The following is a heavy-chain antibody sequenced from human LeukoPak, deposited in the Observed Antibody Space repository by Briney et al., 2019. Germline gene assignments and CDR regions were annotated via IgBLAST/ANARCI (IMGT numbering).Heavy chain of an antibody. CDR2: ISYDGKNI. V-gene: IGHV3-33*06. J-gene: IGHJ4*02. Sequence: PGGSLRLSCAASGFSFSGYGFHWVRQAPGKGLEWVSAISYDGKNIHYADSVKGRFTISRDNSRNMVYLQMNSLRVEDTAVYYCAKTYSRESGYDFFFHCWGQGTRVTVSS. D-gene: IGHD5-12*01. CDR1: GFSFSGYG. CDR3: AKTYSRESGYDFFFHC.